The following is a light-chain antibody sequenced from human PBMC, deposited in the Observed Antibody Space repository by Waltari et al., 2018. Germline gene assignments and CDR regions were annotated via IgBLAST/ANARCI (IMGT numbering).Light chain of an antibody. CDR2: DAS. Sequence: PGERVTLSCRASQSVNRALAWYQQKPGQAPRLLIYDASNRATGIPARFSGSGSGKDFTLTISSLEAEDFGVYYCQLRSNWRITFGQGTRLEIK. CDR3: QLRSNWRIT. CDR1: QSVNRA. V-gene: IGKV3-11*01. J-gene: IGKJ5*01.